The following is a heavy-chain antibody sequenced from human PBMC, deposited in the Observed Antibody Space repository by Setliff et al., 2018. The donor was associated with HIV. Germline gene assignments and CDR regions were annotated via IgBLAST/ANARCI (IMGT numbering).Heavy chain of an antibody. Sequence: GGSLRLSCAASGFTFSKYAMNWVRQAPGKGLEWVSNISPSGGDTVYADSVKGRFTISRDISKSTLYLQMNSLKTEDTAVYYCTTDLPTTVTVADYWGQGTLVTVSS. V-gene: IGHV3-23*01. CDR3: TTDLPTTVTVADY. D-gene: IGHD4-17*01. CDR2: ISPSGGDT. J-gene: IGHJ4*02. CDR1: GFTFSKYA.